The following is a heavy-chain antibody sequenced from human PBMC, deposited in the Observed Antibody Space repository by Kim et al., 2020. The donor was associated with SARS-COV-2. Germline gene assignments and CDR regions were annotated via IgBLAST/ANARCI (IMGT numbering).Heavy chain of an antibody. Sequence: ADSVKGRFTISRDNSKHTLYLQMDSLRAEDTAVYYCAKDRCSASGCYGEYWGQGTLVTVSS. D-gene: IGHD2-2*01. J-gene: IGHJ4*02. V-gene: IGHV3-23*01. CDR3: AKDRCSASGCYGEY.